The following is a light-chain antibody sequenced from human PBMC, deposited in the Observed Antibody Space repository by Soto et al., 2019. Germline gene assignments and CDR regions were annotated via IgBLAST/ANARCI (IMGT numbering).Light chain of an antibody. Sequence: QSALTQPPSASGSPGQSVTISCTGTSSDVGDYNYVSWYQQHPGKAPKLMIYEVSKRPSGVPDRFSGSKSGNTASLTVSGLQAEDEADYYCSSYAGSNNFVFGGGTKLTVI. CDR3: SSYAGSNNFV. CDR2: EVS. CDR1: SSDVGDYNY. J-gene: IGLJ2*01. V-gene: IGLV2-8*01.